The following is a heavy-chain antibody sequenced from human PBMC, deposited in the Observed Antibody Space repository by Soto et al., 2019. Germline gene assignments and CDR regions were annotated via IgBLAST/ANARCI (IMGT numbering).Heavy chain of an antibody. CDR3: AKAPSYYDFWSGYRSKYYFDY. D-gene: IGHD3-3*01. CDR1: GFTFSSYA. V-gene: IGHV3-23*01. J-gene: IGHJ4*02. Sequence: GGSLRLSCAASGFTFSSYAMSWVRQAPGKGLEWVSAISGSGGSTYYADSVKGRFTISRDNSKNTLYLQMNSLRAEDTAVYYCAKAPSYYDFWSGYRSKYYFDYWGQGTLVTVSS. CDR2: ISGSGGST.